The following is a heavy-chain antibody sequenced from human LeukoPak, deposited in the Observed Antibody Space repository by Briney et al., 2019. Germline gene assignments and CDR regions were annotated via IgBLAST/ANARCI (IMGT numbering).Heavy chain of an antibody. CDR3: ARGGMVRGDNWFDP. Sequence: SETLSLTCTVSGFSISSYYWSWVRQPPGKGLEWIGDIYYSGSTNYNASLKSRVTISVDTSKNQLSLKLSSVTAADTAVYYCARGGMVRGDNWFDPWGQGTLVTVSS. D-gene: IGHD3-10*01. V-gene: IGHV4-59*01. J-gene: IGHJ5*02. CDR1: GFSISSYY. CDR2: IYYSGST.